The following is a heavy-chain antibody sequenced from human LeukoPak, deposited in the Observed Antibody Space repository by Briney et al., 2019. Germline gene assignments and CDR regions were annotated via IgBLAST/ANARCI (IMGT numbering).Heavy chain of an antibody. CDR1: GVTWRNYW. D-gene: IGHD3-16*01. CDR3: ARDVGDGEYFFDF. J-gene: IGHJ4*02. CDR2: IKQDGSEK. V-gene: IGHV3-7*01. Sequence: GGSLRLSCAASGVTWRNYWLSWVRQAPGKGLEWVANIKQDGSEKYYVDSVKGRFTVSRDNAENSLYLQMNNMRVSDTAVYFCARDVGDGEYFFDFWGQGTLVSVSS.